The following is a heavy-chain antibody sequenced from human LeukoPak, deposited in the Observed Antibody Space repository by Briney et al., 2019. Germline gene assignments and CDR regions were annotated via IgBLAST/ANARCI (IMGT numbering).Heavy chain of an antibody. D-gene: IGHD6-19*01. CDR1: GFSFSSCI. CDR3: ARKGYRSGSAPAFDI. V-gene: IGHV3-30-3*01. CDR2: ITSDGSHK. Sequence: GTSLRLSCAASGFSFSSCIMHWVRQAPGKGREWVSLITSDGSHKHYADSVKARFTISGDNSKNTLYLEMNSLTSEETAMYYCARKGYRSGSAPAFDIWGPGTMVTVSS. J-gene: IGHJ3*02.